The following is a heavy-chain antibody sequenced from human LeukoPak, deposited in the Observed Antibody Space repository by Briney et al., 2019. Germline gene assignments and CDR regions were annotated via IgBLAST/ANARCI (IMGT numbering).Heavy chain of an antibody. CDR1: GFTFSSYA. CDR2: ISSSSSYI. J-gene: IGHJ3*02. Sequence: GGSLRLSCAASGFTFSSYAMSWVRQAPGKGLEWVSSISSSSSYIYYADSVKGRFTISRDNAKNSLYLQMNSLRAEDTAVYYCARGIVVVTNVAFDIWGQGTMVTVSS. CDR3: ARGIVVVTNVAFDI. D-gene: IGHD3-22*01. V-gene: IGHV3-21*01.